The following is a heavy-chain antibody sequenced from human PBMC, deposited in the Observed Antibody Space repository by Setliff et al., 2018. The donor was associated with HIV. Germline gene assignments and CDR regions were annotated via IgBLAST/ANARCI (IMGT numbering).Heavy chain of an antibody. V-gene: IGHV4-61*09. D-gene: IGHD6-19*01. J-gene: IGHJ4*02. CDR1: GGSISSDNYY. CDR2: IYTSGTT. Sequence: SETLSLTCTVSGGSISSDNYYWSWIRQPAGKGLEWIGHIYTSGTTVYNHSLKSRVAISVDTSRNQFSLKLSSVTAADTAVYYCARDLGAVAGYYFDYWGQGTLVTVSS. CDR3: ARDLGAVAGYYFDY.